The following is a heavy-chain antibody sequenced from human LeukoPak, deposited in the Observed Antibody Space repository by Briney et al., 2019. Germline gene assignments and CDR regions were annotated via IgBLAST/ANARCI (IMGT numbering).Heavy chain of an antibody. Sequence: GGSLRLSCEASGFTFSSCGMHWVRQAPGKGLEWVAFIRYDGSNKYYADSVKGRFTISRDNSKNTLYLQMNSLRAEDTAVYYCAKLTTVVTPDAFDIWGQGTMVTVSS. CDR1: GFTFSSCG. V-gene: IGHV3-30*02. CDR3: AKLTTVVTPDAFDI. D-gene: IGHD4-23*01. J-gene: IGHJ3*02. CDR2: IRYDGSNK.